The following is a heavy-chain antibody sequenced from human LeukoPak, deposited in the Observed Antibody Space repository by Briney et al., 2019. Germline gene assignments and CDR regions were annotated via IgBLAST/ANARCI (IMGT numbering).Heavy chain of an antibody. CDR1: GYSFTNYW. Sequence: GESLKISCKGSGYSFTNYWIGWVRQMPGKGLEWMGIIYPGDSDTRYSPSFQGQVTISADKSISTAYLQWSGLKASDTAMYYCARPYDSSSWYLDYWGQGTLVTVSS. CDR2: IYPGDSDT. D-gene: IGHD6-13*01. V-gene: IGHV5-51*01. J-gene: IGHJ4*02. CDR3: ARPYDSSSWYLDY.